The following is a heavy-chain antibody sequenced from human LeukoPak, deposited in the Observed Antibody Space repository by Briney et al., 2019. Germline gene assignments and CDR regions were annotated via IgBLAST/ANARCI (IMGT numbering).Heavy chain of an antibody. V-gene: IGHV4-61*02. CDR2: IYTSGST. CDR1: GGSISSGSYY. D-gene: IGHD1-26*01. J-gene: IGHJ4*03. CDR3: ARGARSGSYYTPSYFDY. Sequence: PSQTLSLTCTVSGGSISSGSYYWSWIRQPAGKGLEWIGRIYTSGSTNYNPSLKSRVTISVDTSKNQFSLKLSSVAAADTAVYYCARGARSGSYYTPSYFDY.